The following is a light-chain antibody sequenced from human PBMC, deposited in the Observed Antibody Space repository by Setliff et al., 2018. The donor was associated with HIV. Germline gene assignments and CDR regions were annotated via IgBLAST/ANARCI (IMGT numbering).Light chain of an antibody. CDR1: SSNIGAGYD. V-gene: IGLV1-40*01. J-gene: IGLJ1*01. CDR2: GNS. Sequence: QSVLTQPPSVSGAPGQRVTISCTGSSSNIGAGYDVHWYQQLPGTAPKLLIYGNSNRPSGVPDRFSGSKSGTSASLAITGLQAEGEADYYCQSYDSSLSGGVFGTGTKVTVL. CDR3: QSYDSSLSGGV.